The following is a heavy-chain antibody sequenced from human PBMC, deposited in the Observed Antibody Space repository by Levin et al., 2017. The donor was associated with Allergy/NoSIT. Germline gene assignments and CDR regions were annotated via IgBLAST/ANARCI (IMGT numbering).Heavy chain of an antibody. J-gene: IGHJ4*02. V-gene: IGHV3-7*01. Sequence: SGFTFSTFWMSWVRQAPGKGREGGEKRKKEEREKKALDSVKGRFTISRDNAKNSLYLQMSSLRAEDTAVYYCARDKGGYVPFDYWGQGTLITVSS. CDR3: ARDKGGYVPFDY. CDR1: GFTFSTFW. D-gene: IGHD5-12*01. CDR2: RKKEEREK.